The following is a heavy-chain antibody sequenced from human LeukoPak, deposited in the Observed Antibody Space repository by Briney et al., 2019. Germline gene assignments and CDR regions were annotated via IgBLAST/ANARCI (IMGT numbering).Heavy chain of an antibody. CDR2: IKQDGSEK. Sequence: GGSLRLSCAASGFTFSSYWMSWVRQAPGKGLEWVANIKQDGSEKYYADSVKGRFTISRDNAKNSLYLQMNSLRAEDTAVYYCARDYRGAAGGRFDFWGQGTLVTVSS. D-gene: IGHD6-13*01. CDR3: ARDYRGAAGGRFDF. V-gene: IGHV3-7*01. J-gene: IGHJ4*02. CDR1: GFTFSSYW.